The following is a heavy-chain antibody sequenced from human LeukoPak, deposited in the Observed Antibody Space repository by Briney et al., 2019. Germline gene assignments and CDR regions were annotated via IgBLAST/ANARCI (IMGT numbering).Heavy chain of an antibody. J-gene: IGHJ4*02. CDR2: IKSKADGETR. V-gene: IGHV3-15*01. CDR1: GFRFTPAW. Sequence: PGGSLRLSCAASGFRFTPAWMTWVRQAPGKGLEWIGRIKSKADGETRDYAAPVKGRFFMSRDDSEATLFLQMNYLETEDTAVYYCATDLGLTMIRGVIVSWGQGTLVTVSS. CDR3: ATDLGLTMIRGVIVS. D-gene: IGHD3-10*01.